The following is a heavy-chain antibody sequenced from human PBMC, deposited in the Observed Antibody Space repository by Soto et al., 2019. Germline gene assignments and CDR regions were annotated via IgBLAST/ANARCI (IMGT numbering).Heavy chain of an antibody. V-gene: IGHV4-31*03. CDR1: GGSISSGGYY. CDR3: ARKKVTLYYFDY. CDR2: IYYSGST. D-gene: IGHD2-21*02. Sequence: SETLSLTCTVSGGSISSGGYYWSWIRQHPGKGLEWIGYIYYSGSTYYNPSLKSRVTISVDTSKNQFSLKLSSVTAADTAVYYCARKKVTLYYFDYWGQGTLVTVSS. J-gene: IGHJ4*02.